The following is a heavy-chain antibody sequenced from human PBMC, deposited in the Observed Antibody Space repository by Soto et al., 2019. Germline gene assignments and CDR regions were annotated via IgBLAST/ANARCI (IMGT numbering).Heavy chain of an antibody. V-gene: IGHV3-74*01. CDR1: GFTFSSYW. D-gene: IGHD2-8*01. CDR2: INSDGSST. Sequence: GGSLRLSCAASGFTFSSYWMHWVRQAPGKGLVWVSRINSDGSSTSYADSVKGRFTISRDNAKNTLYLQMNSLRAEDTAVYYCAIGMRGMVYARVYYYYYMDVWGKGTTVTVSS. J-gene: IGHJ6*03. CDR3: AIGMRGMVYARVYYYYYMDV.